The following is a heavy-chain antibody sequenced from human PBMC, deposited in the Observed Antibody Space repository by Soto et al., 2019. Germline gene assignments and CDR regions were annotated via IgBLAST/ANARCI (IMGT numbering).Heavy chain of an antibody. CDR2: IIPIFGTA. J-gene: IGHJ6*02. CDR3: ASPASDFWSGYPYGMDV. D-gene: IGHD3-3*01. V-gene: IGHV1-69*13. CDR1: GGTFSSYA. Sequence: SVKVSCKASGGTFSSYAISWVRQAPGQGLEWMGGIIPIFGTANYAQKFQGRVTITADESTSTAYMELSSLRSEDTAVYYCASPASDFWSGYPYGMDVRGQGTTVTVSS.